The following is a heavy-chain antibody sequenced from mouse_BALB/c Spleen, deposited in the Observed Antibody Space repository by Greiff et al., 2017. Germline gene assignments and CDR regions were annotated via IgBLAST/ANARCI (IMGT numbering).Heavy chain of an antibody. CDR3: ARPVYDGYYRFAY. J-gene: IGHJ3*01. V-gene: IGHV1-7*01. CDR1: GYTFTSYW. Sequence: VQRVESGAELAKPGASVKMSCKASGYTFTSYWMHWVKQRPGQGLEWIGYINPSTGYTEYNQKFKDKATLTADKSSSTAYMQLSSLTSEDSAVYYCARPVYDGYYRFAYWGQGTLVTVSA. D-gene: IGHD2-3*01. CDR2: INPSTGYT.